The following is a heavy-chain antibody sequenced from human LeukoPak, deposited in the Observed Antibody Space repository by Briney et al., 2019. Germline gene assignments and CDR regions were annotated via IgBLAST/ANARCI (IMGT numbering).Heavy chain of an antibody. CDR3: AKRGRAWDLDF. D-gene: IGHD1-26*01. CDR2: IWYGGSNK. CDR1: GFTFSNYG. Sequence: GRSLRLSCAVSGFTFSNYGMHCVRQAPGKGLEGWSGIWYGGSNKYYADSVKGRFTISRDNSKNTLYLQMNRLRAEDTAEYYCAKRGRAWDLDFWGQGILVTVFS. J-gene: IGHJ4*02. V-gene: IGHV3-33*06.